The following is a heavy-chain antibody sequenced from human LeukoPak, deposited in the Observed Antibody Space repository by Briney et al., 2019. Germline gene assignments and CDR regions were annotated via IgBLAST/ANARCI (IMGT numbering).Heavy chain of an antibody. V-gene: IGHV4-59*08. CDR3: ARVLWGSGSYSQYNWFDP. CDR2: IYYSGTT. J-gene: IGHJ5*02. CDR1: GASINDYS. Sequence: PSETLSLTCTVSGASINDYSWSWIRQPPGKGLECLGYIYYSGTTYYNPSLKSRVTISVDTSKNQFSLKLSSVTAADTAVYYCARVLWGSGSYSQYNWFDPWGQGTLVTVSS. D-gene: IGHD3-10*01.